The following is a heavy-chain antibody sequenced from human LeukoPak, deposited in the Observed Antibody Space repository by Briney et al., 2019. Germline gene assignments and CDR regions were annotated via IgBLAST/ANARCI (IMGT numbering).Heavy chain of an antibody. CDR3: AELGITMIGGV. Sequence: TGGSLRLSCAASGFTVSGNYMNWVRQAPGKGLEWVSYISSSGSTIYYADSVKGRFTISRDNAKNSLYLQMNSLRAEDTAVYYCAELGITMIGGVWGKGTTVTISS. J-gene: IGHJ6*04. CDR1: GFTVSGNY. D-gene: IGHD3-10*02. CDR2: ISSSGSTI. V-gene: IGHV3-11*04.